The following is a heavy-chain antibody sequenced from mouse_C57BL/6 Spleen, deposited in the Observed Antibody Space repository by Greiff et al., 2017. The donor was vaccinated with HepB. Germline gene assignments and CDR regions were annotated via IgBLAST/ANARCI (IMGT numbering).Heavy chain of an antibody. D-gene: IGHD1-1*01. Sequence: VQLQQSGAELVRPGASVTLSCKASGYTFTDYEMHWVKQTPVHGLEWIGAIDPETGGTAYNQKFKGKAILTADKSSSTAYMELRSLTSEDSAVYYCTSPNYYGSSYPYYAMDYWGQRTSVTVSS. CDR2: IDPETGGT. CDR3: TSPNYYGSSYPYYAMDY. J-gene: IGHJ4*01. V-gene: IGHV1-15*01. CDR1: GYTFTDYE.